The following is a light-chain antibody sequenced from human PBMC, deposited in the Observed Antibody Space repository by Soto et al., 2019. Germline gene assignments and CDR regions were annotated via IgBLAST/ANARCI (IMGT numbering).Light chain of an antibody. CDR3: QQRSNWPPT. CDR1: QSVSSY. J-gene: IGKJ2*01. CDR2: DAS. V-gene: IGKV3-11*01. Sequence: EIVLTQSPATLSLSPGERATLSCRASQSVSSYLAWYQQKPGQAPRPLIYDASNRATGIPARFSGSVSGTDFTLTISSLEPEDFAVYYCQQRSNWPPTFGQGTKLEIK.